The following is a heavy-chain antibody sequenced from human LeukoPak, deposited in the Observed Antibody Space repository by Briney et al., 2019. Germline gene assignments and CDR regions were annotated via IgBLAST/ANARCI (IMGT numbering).Heavy chain of an antibody. V-gene: IGHV7-4-1*02. D-gene: IGHD3-22*01. CDR1: GYTFTSYA. J-gene: IGHJ4*02. CDR3: ARDQYYYDSSGYSAPGFDY. CDR2: INTNTGNP. Sequence: ASVKVSCKASGYTFTSYAMNWVQQAPGQGLEWMGWINTNTGNPTYAQGFTGRFVFSLDTSVSTAYLQISSLKAEDTAVYYCARDQYYYDSSGYSAPGFDYWGQGTLVTVSS.